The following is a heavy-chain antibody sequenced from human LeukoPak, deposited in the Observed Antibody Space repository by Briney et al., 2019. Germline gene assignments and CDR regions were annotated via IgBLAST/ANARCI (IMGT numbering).Heavy chain of an antibody. J-gene: IGHJ6*03. V-gene: IGHV3-53*01. CDR1: GFTFGNSA. CDR2: IYSGGST. CDR3: ARETPYDYVWGSYRYNYYMDV. Sequence: PGGSLRLSCAASGFTFGNSAMSWVRQAPGKGLEWVSVIYSGGSTYYADSVKGRFTISRDNSKNTLYLQMNSLRAEDTAVYYCARETPYDYVWGSYRYNYYMDVWGKGTTVTISS. D-gene: IGHD3-16*02.